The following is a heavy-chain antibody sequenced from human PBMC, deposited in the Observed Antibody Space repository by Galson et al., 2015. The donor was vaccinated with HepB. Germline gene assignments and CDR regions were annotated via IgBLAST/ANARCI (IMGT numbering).Heavy chain of an antibody. Sequence: SLRLSCAASGFTVRSNYMSWVRQAPGKRLEWVAVVYSSGSTHYADSVKGRFTISRDNSKNTLYLQMNSLRAEDTAVYYCARAPDSGYHWANDSWGQGTLVTVSS. D-gene: IGHD5-12*01. CDR2: VYSSGST. CDR1: GFTVRSNY. V-gene: IGHV3-66*01. J-gene: IGHJ4*02. CDR3: ARAPDSGYHWANDS.